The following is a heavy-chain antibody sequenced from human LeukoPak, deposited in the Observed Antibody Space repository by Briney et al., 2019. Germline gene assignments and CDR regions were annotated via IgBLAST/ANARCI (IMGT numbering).Heavy chain of an antibody. CDR1: GFTFSSYA. J-gene: IGHJ4*02. V-gene: IGHV3-30-3*01. Sequence: GKSLRLSCAASGFTFSSYAMHWVRQAPGKGLEWVAIISYHGDNKYYADSVKGRFTISRDNSKNTLHLQMNTLRTEDTAVYFCATSRYDDPQHSLDNWGQGTLVTVSS. CDR3: ATSRYDDPQHSLDN. D-gene: IGHD5-12*01. CDR2: ISYHGDNK.